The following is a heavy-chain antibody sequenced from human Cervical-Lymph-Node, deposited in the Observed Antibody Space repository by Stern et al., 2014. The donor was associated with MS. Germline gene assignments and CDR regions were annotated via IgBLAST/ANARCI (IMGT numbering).Heavy chain of an antibody. D-gene: IGHD3-16*01. J-gene: IGHJ5*02. CDR2: LGWNSEGR. Sequence: EVQLVQSGGGMVQPGRPLRLSCEASGFKVDDFAMHWVRQAPGKGLEWVSGLGWNSEGRGYADSVQGRFTISRDNAKSSLYLQMNSLTAEDTALYYCAKADDYAAGIDAWGQGTLVVVSS. CDR3: AKADDYAAGIDA. V-gene: IGHV3-9*01. CDR1: GFKVDDFA.